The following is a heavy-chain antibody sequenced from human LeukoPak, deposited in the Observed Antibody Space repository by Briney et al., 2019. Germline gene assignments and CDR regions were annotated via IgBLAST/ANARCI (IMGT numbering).Heavy chain of an antibody. CDR1: GLIFSDFY. J-gene: IGHJ2*01. CDR2: ISSSGFTI. Sequence: PGGSLRLSCTTSGLIFSDFYMSWIRQAPGKGLEWVSCISSSGFTIYYADSLKGRFSISRDNAKKSLYLQMDSLRVEDTAVYYCAREVTMLTSDYSFDLWGRGTLVTVSS. D-gene: IGHD4-17*01. V-gene: IGHV3-11*04. CDR3: AREVTMLTSDYSFDL.